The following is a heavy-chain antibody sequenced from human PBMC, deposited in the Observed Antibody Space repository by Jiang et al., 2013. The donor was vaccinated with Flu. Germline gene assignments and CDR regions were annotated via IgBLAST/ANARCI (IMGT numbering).Heavy chain of an antibody. CDR1: DSPFSSYA. J-gene: IGHJ3*02. Sequence: LVESGGGVVQPGRSLSSPVQPLDSPFSSYAMHWVRQAPGKGLEWVAVISYDGSNKYYADSVKGRFTISRDNSKNTLYLQMNSLRAEDTAVYYCAQIADYGGNQIDAFDIWGQGTMVTVSS. CDR3: AQIADYGGNQIDAFDI. D-gene: IGHD4-23*01. V-gene: IGHV3-30*04. CDR2: ISYDGSNK.